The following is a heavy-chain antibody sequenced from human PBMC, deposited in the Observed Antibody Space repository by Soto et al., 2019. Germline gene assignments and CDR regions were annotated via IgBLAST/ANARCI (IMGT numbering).Heavy chain of an antibody. J-gene: IGHJ4*02. V-gene: IGHV1-18*01. D-gene: IGHD3-10*01. Sequence: VQLVQSGAEVKKPGASVKVSCKASGYTFTSYGISWVRQAPGQGLEWMGWISAYNGNTNYAQKLQGRVTMTTDTSTSTAYIELRSLRSDDTAVYYCARDRKGDYYGSGSYYLNWGQGTLVTVSS. CDR3: ARDRKGDYYGSGSYYLN. CDR1: GYTFTSYG. CDR2: ISAYNGNT.